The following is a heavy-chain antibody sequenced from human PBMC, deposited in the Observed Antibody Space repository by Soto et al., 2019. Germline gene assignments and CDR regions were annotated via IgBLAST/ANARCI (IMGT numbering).Heavy chain of an antibody. V-gene: IGHV3-30*18. CDR1: GFTFSSYG. CDR3: AKQKVVTSRYFDY. J-gene: IGHJ4*02. D-gene: IGHD2-21*02. CDR2: ISYDGSNK. Sequence: GGSLRLSCAASGFTFSSYGMHWVRQAPGKGLEWVAVISYDGSNKYYADSVKGRFTISRDNSKNTLYLQMNSLRAEDTAVYYCAKQKVVTSRYFDYWGQGTLVTVSS.